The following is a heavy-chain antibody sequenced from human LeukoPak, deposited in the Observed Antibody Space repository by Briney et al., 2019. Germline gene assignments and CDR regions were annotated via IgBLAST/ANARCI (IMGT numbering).Heavy chain of an antibody. V-gene: IGHV3-23*01. CDR3: AREIDILTGQYYGMDV. D-gene: IGHD3-9*01. Sequence: GGSLRLSCAASGFTFSSYAMSWVRQAPGKGLEWVSAISAGGGSTYYADSVKGRFTISRDNSKNTLYLQMNSLRAEDTAVYYCAREIDILTGQYYGMDVWGQGTTVTVSS. CDR1: GFTFSSYA. J-gene: IGHJ6*02. CDR2: ISAGGGST.